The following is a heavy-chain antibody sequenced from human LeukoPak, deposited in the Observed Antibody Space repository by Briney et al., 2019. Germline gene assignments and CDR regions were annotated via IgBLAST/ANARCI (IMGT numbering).Heavy chain of an antibody. Sequence: GGSLRLSCAGSGFTFSSYAMSWVRQAPGKGLEWVSAISGSGGSTYYADSVKGRFTISRDNSKNTLYLQMNSLRAEDTAVYYCVKDSPPDSFFDYWGQGTLVTVSS. D-gene: IGHD2-15*01. CDR2: ISGSGGST. V-gene: IGHV3-23*01. CDR3: VKDSPPDSFFDY. J-gene: IGHJ4*02. CDR1: GFTFSSYA.